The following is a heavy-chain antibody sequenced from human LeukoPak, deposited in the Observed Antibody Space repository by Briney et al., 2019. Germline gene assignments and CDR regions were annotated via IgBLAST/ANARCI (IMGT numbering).Heavy chain of an antibody. CDR3: ARDLSGWASLNDY. V-gene: IGHV1-2*02. Sequence: GASVKVSCKASGGTFSSYAISWVRQAPGQGLEWMGWINPNSGGTNYAQKFQGRVTMTRDTSISTAYMELSRLRSDDTAVYYCARDLSGWASLNDYWGQGTLVTVSS. CDR2: INPNSGGT. D-gene: IGHD6-19*01. CDR1: GGTFSSYA. J-gene: IGHJ4*02.